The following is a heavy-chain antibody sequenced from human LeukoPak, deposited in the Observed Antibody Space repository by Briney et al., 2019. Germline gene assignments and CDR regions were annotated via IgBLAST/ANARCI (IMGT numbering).Heavy chain of an antibody. CDR1: GFTFSSYE. J-gene: IGHJ4*02. CDR3: ARVWSPPYTSTWPDYFDY. CDR2: ISSSSTYI. Sequence: PGGSLRLSCAASGFTFSSYEMNWVRQAPGKGLEWVSYISSSSTYIYYADSLKGRITISRDNAKNSLYLQMDGLRVEDTAVYFCARVWSPPYTSTWPDYFDYWGQGALVTVSS. V-gene: IGHV3-21*05. D-gene: IGHD2-2*01.